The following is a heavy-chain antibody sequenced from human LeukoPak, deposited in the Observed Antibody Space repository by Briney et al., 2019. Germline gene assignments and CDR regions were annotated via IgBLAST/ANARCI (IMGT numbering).Heavy chain of an antibody. J-gene: IGHJ4*02. CDR3: ARSVSGYQHFDY. CDR1: GGSISHHY. V-gene: IGHV4-59*11. CDR2: IYYSGNT. Sequence: PSETLSLTCTVSGGSISHHYWSWIRQPPGKGLEWIGYIYYSGNTNYNPSLKSRVTISVDTSKKQFSLKLSSVTAADTAVYYCARSVSGYQHFDYWGQGTLVTVSS. D-gene: IGHD2-2*01.